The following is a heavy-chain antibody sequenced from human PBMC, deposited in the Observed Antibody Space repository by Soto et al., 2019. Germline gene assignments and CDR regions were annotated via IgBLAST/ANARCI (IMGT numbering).Heavy chain of an antibody. D-gene: IGHD3-3*01. Sequence: ASVKVSCKASGYTFTSYAMHWVRQAPGQRLEWMGWINAGNGNTKYSQKFQGRVTITRDTSASTAYMELSSLRSEDTAVYYCACGGPAYYDFWSGYPTYYYYYYGMDVWGQGTTVTV. J-gene: IGHJ6*02. V-gene: IGHV1-3*01. CDR3: ACGGPAYYDFWSGYPTYYYYYYGMDV. CDR1: GYTFTSYA. CDR2: INAGNGNT.